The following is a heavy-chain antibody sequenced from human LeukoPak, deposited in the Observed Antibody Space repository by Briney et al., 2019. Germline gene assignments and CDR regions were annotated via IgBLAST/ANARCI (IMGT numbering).Heavy chain of an antibody. D-gene: IGHD6-13*01. V-gene: IGHV3-30*03. J-gene: IGHJ4*02. Sequence: GGSLKLSCAASGFTFSSYGMHWVRQAPGKGLEWVAVISYDGSNKYYADSVKGRFTISRDNSKNTLYLQMNSLRAEDTAVYYCARDTRGRHSSSWYGGFDYWGQGTLVTVSS. CDR1: GFTFSSYG. CDR2: ISYDGSNK. CDR3: ARDTRGRHSSSWYGGFDY.